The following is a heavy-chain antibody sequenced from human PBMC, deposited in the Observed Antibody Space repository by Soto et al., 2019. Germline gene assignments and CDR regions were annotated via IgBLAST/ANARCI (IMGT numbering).Heavy chain of an antibody. CDR2: IIPIFGTA. CDR1: GGTFSSYA. Sequence: ASVKVSCKASGGTFSSYAISWVRQAPGQGLEWMGGIIPIFGTANYAQKFQGRVTITADESTSTAYMELSSLRSEDTAVYYCARSIAARQLGEKHAFDIWGQGTMVTVSS. J-gene: IGHJ3*02. V-gene: IGHV1-69*13. CDR3: ARSIAARQLGEKHAFDI. D-gene: IGHD6-6*01.